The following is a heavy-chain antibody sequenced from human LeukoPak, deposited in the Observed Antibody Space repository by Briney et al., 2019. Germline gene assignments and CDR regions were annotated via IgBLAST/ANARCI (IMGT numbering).Heavy chain of an antibody. CDR1: GGSFSGYC. V-gene: IGHV4-34*01. Sequence: SETLSLTCAVYGGSFSGYCWSWMRQPPGKGMEWIGEINHSGSTNYNPSLKSRVTISVDTSKNQFSLKLSSVTAADTAVYYCARGGIAAAGHNWFDPWGQGTLVTVSS. J-gene: IGHJ5*02. CDR2: INHSGST. D-gene: IGHD6-13*01. CDR3: ARGGIAAAGHNWFDP.